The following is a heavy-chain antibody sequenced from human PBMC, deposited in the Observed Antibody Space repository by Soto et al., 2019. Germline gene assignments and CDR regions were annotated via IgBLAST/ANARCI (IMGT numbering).Heavy chain of an antibody. Sequence: QVQLVQYGDEVKKPGSSVKVSCKASGGTFSSYTISWVRQAPGQGLEWMGRIIPILGIANYAQKFQGRVTITADKSTSTAYMELSSLRSEDTAVYYCASLMSSGYYYGMDVWGQGTTVTVSS. CDR2: IIPILGIA. V-gene: IGHV1-69*02. J-gene: IGHJ6*02. CDR1: GGTFSSYT. D-gene: IGHD3-10*01. CDR3: ASLMSSGYYYGMDV.